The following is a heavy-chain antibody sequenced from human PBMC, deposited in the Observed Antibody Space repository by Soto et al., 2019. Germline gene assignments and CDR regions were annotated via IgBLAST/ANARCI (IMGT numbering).Heavy chain of an antibody. Sequence: QMHLQESGSGLVKPSQTLSLTCAVSGGSLSSSAYSWSWIRQPPGKGLEWIGFIYQSGSTYYNPSLKSRVTMSLDRPKNQFCLKLSSVTAADTAVYYCSRELLFYDSDGFSWDDAFDIWGQGTMVTVSS. CDR3: SRELLFYDSDGFSWDDAFDI. D-gene: IGHD3-22*01. CDR2: IYQSGST. V-gene: IGHV4-30-2*01. CDR1: GGSLSSSAYS. J-gene: IGHJ3*02.